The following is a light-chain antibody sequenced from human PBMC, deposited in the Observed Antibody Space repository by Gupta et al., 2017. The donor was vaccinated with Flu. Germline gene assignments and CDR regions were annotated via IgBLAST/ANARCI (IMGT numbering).Light chain of an antibody. V-gene: IGKV1-39*01. CDR3: QQSYSTLIT. CDR2: AAS. Sequence: PSSLSASVGDRVTITCRASQSISSYLNWYQQKPGKAPKLLIYAASSLQSGVPSRFSGSGSGTDFTLTISSLQPEDFATYYCQQSYSTLITFGQGTRLEIK. J-gene: IGKJ5*01. CDR1: QSISSY.